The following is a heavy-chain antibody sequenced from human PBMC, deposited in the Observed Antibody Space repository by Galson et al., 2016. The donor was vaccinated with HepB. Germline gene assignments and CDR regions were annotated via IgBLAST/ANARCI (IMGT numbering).Heavy chain of an antibody. CDR3: ARMPDS. D-gene: IGHD2-2*01. CDR2: ISTSGIA. CDR1: GGSITSGTKY. J-gene: IGHJ4*02. Sequence: TLSLTCTVSGGSITSGTKYWTWIRQPAGKGLEWIGGISTSGIANYNPSPRSRVTISLDTSKNHLPLKLRSVTASDTAMYYCARMPDSWGQGTLVTVSS. V-gene: IGHV4-61*02.